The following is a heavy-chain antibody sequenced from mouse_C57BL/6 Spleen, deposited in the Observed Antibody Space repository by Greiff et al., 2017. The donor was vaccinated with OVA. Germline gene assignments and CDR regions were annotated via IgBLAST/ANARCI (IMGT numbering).Heavy chain of an antibody. CDR3: ARLVPNWEDY. D-gene: IGHD4-1*01. CDR2: IYPGDGDT. CDR1: GYAFSSSW. Sequence: QVQLQQSGPELVKPGASVKISCKASGYAFSSSWMNWVKQRPGKGLEWIGRIYPGDGDTNYNGKLKGKATLTADKSSSTAYMQLSSLTSEDSAVDFGARLVPNWEDYWGQGTTLTVSS. V-gene: IGHV1-82*01. J-gene: IGHJ2*01.